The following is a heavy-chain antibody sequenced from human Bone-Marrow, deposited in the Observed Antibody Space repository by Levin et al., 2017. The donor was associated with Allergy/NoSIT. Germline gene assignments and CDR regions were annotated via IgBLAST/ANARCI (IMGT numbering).Heavy chain of an antibody. J-gene: IGHJ4*02. CDR2: FDPEYGET. V-gene: IGHV1-24*01. D-gene: IGHD6-19*01. CDR1: GYTLTELS. Sequence: GESLKISCKVSGYTLTELSMHWVRQAPGEGLEWVGGFDPEYGETIYAQKFQGRVIMTEDTSTDTAYMELNSLRSEDTAVYYCTTSAPGSGWSFDHWGQGTLVTVSS. CDR3: TTSAPGSGWSFDH.